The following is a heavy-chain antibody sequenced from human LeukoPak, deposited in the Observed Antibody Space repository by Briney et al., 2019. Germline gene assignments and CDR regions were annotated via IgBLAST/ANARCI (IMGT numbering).Heavy chain of an antibody. D-gene: IGHD3-22*01. Sequence: SETLSLTCTVSGGSISSGSYYWTWIRQPAGKGLEWIGRIYTSGSTNYNPSLKSRVTISVDTSKSHFSLKLSSVTAADTAVYYCARAGTYYDSRAMDYWGQGTLVTVSS. CDR1: GGSISSGSYY. J-gene: IGHJ4*02. CDR2: IYTSGST. CDR3: ARAGTYYDSRAMDY. V-gene: IGHV4-61*02.